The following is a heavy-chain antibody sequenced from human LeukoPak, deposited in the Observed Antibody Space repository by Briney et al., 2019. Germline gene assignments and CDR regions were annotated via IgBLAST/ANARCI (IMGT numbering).Heavy chain of an antibody. D-gene: IGHD5-18*01. CDR2: IRYDGSNK. J-gene: IGHJ4*02. CDR3: AKEEYSYGPKPIDY. V-gene: IGHV3-30*02. Sequence: PGGSLRLSCAASGFTFSSYGMHWVRQAPGKGLEWVAFIRYDGSNKYYADSVKGRFTISRDNSKNTLYLQMNSLRAEDTAVYYCAKEEYSYGPKPIDYWGQGTLVTVSS. CDR1: GFTFSSYG.